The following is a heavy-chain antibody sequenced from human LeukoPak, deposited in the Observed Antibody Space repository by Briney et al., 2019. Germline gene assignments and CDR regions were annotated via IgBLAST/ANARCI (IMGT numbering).Heavy chain of an antibody. J-gene: IGHJ4*02. CDR2: ISGSGDST. CDR1: GFIFSSYG. CDR3: AKYYYDGTGSSLFDY. V-gene: IGHV3-23*01. D-gene: IGHD3-22*01. Sequence: GGSLRLSCVASGFIFSSYGMSWVCQAPGKGLEWVSAISGSGDSTFYADSVKGRFTISRDNSKNTLYLQMSSLRAEDRAVYYCAKYYYDGTGSSLFDYWGQGTLVTVSS.